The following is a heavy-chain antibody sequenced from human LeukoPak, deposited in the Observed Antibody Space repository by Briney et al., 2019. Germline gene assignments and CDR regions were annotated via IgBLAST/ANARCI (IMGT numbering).Heavy chain of an antibody. Sequence: GGSLRLSCAPSGFTLSIYAISWVRQAPGGGLEWVSAISGSGGSTLYADSVKGRFTISTDNSKNTLYLQMNSLRAEDTAVYYCAKGLDGSRYYFDYWGQGTLVTVSS. CDR1: GFTLSIYA. CDR3: AKGLDGSRYYFDY. J-gene: IGHJ4*02. D-gene: IGHD2-2*01. CDR2: ISGSGGST. V-gene: IGHV3-23*01.